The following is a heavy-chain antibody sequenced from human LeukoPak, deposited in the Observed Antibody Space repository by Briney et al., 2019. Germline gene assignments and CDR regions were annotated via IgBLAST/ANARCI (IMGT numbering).Heavy chain of an antibody. CDR1: GYSFTSYW. J-gene: IGHJ3*02. CDR2: IYPGDSDI. V-gene: IGHV5-51*01. D-gene: IGHD1-26*01. CDR3: ARVNSGSYWVGAFDI. Sequence: LGESLKISCKGSGYSFTSYWIGWVRQMPGKGLEWMGIIYPGDSDIRYSPSFQGQVTISADKSISTAYLQWSSLKASDTAMYYCARVNSGSYWVGAFDIWGQGTMVTVSS.